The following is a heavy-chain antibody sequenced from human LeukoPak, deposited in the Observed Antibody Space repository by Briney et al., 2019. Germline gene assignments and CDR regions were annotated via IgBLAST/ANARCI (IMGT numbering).Heavy chain of an antibody. CDR2: ISYDGSNK. J-gene: IGHJ4*02. D-gene: IGHD2-21*02. CDR1: RFTFSSYG. V-gene: IGHV3-30*18. Sequence: GGSLRLSCAASRFTFSSYGMHWVRQAPGKGLEWVAVISYDGSNKYYADFVKGRFTISRDNSKNTLYLQMNSLRAEDTAVYYCAKDRGGGGDCSDYWGQGTLVTVSS. CDR3: AKDRGGGGDCSDY.